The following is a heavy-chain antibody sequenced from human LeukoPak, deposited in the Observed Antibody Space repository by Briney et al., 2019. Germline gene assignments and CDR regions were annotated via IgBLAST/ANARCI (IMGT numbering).Heavy chain of an antibody. J-gene: IGHJ5*02. CDR1: GYTFTGYY. CDR2: INPNSGGT. D-gene: IGHD2-15*01. Sequence: ASVKVSCKASGYTFTGYYMHWVRQAPGQGLEWMGRINPNSGGTNYAQKFQGRVTMTRDTSISTAYMELSRLRSDDTAVYYRARTGGYCSGGSCYSNWFDPWGQGTLVTVSS. CDR3: ARTGGYCSGGSCYSNWFDP. V-gene: IGHV1-2*06.